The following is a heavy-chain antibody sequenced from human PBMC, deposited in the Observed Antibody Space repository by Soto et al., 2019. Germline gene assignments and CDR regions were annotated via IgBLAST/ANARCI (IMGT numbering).Heavy chain of an antibody. J-gene: IGHJ6*02. CDR1: GGSISSGDYY. V-gene: IGHV4-30-4*01. D-gene: IGHD6-6*01. Sequence: TLSLTCTVSGGSISSGDYYWSWIRQPPGKGLEWIGYIYYSGSTYYNPSLKSRVTISVDTSKNQFSLKLSSVTAADTAVYYCARVPVTTIAARPGYYYYGMDVWGQGTTVTVSS. CDR2: IYYSGST. CDR3: ARVPVTTIAARPGYYYYGMDV.